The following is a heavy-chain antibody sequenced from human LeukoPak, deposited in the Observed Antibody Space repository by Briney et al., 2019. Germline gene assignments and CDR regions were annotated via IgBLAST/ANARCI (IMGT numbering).Heavy chain of an antibody. CDR3: ARSNYRRGYYDFWNMIFDY. Sequence: ASVKVSCKASGGTFSSYAISRVRQAPGQGLEWMGGIIPIFGTANYAQKFQGRVTITADESTSTAYMELSSLRSEDTAVYYCARSNYRRGYYDFWNMIFDYWGQGTLVTVSS. D-gene: IGHD3-3*01. V-gene: IGHV1-69*13. CDR1: GGTFSSYA. CDR2: IIPIFGTA. J-gene: IGHJ4*02.